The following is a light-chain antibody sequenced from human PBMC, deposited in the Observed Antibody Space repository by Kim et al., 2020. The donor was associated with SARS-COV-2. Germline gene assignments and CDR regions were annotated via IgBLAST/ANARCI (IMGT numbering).Light chain of an antibody. Sequence: SVSPGEPASLAGRASQSVTSNLVWYQQNPAQAPRLHIYAASTRATGIPARFSGAGSGTEFTLTISSLQPEDFAIYYCQQYTKWPLFGPGTKLDIK. J-gene: IGKJ3*01. CDR2: AAS. V-gene: IGKV3-15*01. CDR3: QQYTKWPL. CDR1: QSVTSN.